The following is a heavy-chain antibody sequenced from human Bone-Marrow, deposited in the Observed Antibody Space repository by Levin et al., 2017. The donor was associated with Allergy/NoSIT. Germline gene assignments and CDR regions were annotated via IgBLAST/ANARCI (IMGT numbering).Heavy chain of an antibody. CDR2: ISSSSSTI. Sequence: GESLKISCAASGFTFSSYSMNWVRQAPGKGLEWVSYISSSSSTIYYADSVKGRFTISRDNAKNSLYLQMNSLRAEDTAVYYCATSDPGDYWGQGTLVTVSS. J-gene: IGHJ4*02. CDR3: ATSDPGDY. CDR1: GFTFSSYS. V-gene: IGHV3-48*04. D-gene: IGHD1-14*01.